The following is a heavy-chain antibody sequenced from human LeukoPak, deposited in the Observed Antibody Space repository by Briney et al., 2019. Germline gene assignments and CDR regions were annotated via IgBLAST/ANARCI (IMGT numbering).Heavy chain of an antibody. CDR2: IWYDGSNK. V-gene: IGHV3-33*06. D-gene: IGHD3-10*01. CDR3: AKEVFVGEYYFDY. CDR1: GFTFSSYG. J-gene: IGHJ4*02. Sequence: PGGSLRLSCAASGFTFSSYGMHWVRQAPGKGLEWVAVIWYDGSNKYYADSVEGRFTISRDNSKNTLYLQMNSLRAEDTAVYYCAKEVFVGEYYFDYWGQGTLVTVSS.